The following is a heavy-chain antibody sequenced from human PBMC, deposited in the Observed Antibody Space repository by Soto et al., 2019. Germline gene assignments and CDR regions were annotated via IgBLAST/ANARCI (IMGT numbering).Heavy chain of an antibody. Sequence: GGSLRLSCAASGFTFSSYAMSWVRQAPGKGLEWVSAISGSGGSTYYADSVKGRFTISRDNSKNTLYLQMNSLRAEDTAVYYCANDIYWVNSSGWYYFDYWGQGTLVTVSS. CDR3: ANDIYWVNSSGWYYFDY. J-gene: IGHJ4*02. V-gene: IGHV3-23*01. CDR2: ISGSGGST. D-gene: IGHD6-19*01. CDR1: GFTFSSYA.